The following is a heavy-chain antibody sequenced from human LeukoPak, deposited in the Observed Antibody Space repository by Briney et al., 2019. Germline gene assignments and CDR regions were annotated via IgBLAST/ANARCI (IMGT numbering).Heavy chain of an antibody. CDR3: ARGSRGYSYGYLGY. J-gene: IGHJ4*02. CDR1: GGSFSGYY. Sequence: SETLSLTCAVYGGSFSGYYWSWIRQPPGGGLEWIGEINHSGSTNYNPPLKSRVTISVDTSKNQLSLKRSSATAADTAVYYCARGSRGYSYGYLGYWGQGTLVTVSS. CDR2: INHSGST. D-gene: IGHD5-18*01. V-gene: IGHV4-34*01.